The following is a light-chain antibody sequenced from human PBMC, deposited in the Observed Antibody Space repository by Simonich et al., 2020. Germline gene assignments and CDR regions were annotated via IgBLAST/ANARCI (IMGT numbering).Light chain of an antibody. V-gene: IGLV2-14*01. J-gene: IGLJ3*02. Sequence: QSALTQPASVSGSTGQSITISCTGTSSAVGGYNYVSWYQQHPGKAPKLMIYDVSKRPSGVSNRVSGSKSGNTASLTISGLQAEDEADYYCSSYTSSSTWVFGGGTKLTVL. CDR3: SSYTSSSTWV. CDR1: SSAVGGYNY. CDR2: DVS.